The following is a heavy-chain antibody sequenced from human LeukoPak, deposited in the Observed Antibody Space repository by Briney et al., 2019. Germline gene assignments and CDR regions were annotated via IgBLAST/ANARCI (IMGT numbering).Heavy chain of an antibody. CDR2: ISYDGSNK. D-gene: IGHD6-13*01. Sequence: PGRSLRLSCAASGFTFSSYSMHWVRQAPGKGLEWVAVISYDGSNKYYADSVKGRFTISRDNSKNTLYLQMNSLRAEDTAVYYCAKDSGYSSSWSEGMDVWGQGTTVTVSS. CDR1: GFTFSSYS. V-gene: IGHV3-30*18. J-gene: IGHJ6*02. CDR3: AKDSGYSSSWSEGMDV.